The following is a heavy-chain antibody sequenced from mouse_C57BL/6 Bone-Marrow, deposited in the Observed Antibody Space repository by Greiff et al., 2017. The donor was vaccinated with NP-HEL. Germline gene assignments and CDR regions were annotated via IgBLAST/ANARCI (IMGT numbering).Heavy chain of an antibody. CDR1: GYAFTNYL. V-gene: IGHV1-54*01. Sequence: VQLVESGAELVRPGTSVKVSCKASGYAFTNYLIEWVKQRPGQGLEWIGVINPGSGGTNYNEKFKGKATLTADKSSSTAYMQLSSLTSEDSAVYFCTYYDYAFAYWGQGTLVTVSA. J-gene: IGHJ3*01. D-gene: IGHD2-4*01. CDR2: INPGSGGT. CDR3: TYYDYAFAY.